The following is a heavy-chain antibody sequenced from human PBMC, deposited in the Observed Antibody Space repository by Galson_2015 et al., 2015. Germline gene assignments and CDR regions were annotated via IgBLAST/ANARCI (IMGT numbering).Heavy chain of an antibody. V-gene: IGHV3-48*02. Sequence: SLRLSCAASGFTFSSYSMNWVRQAPGKGLEWVSYISSGSTTIYYADSVKGRFTISRDNAKNSLYLQMNSLRDEDTAVYYCARDPKLYDSSGYYYDASDIWGQGTMVTVSS. CDR2: ISSGSTTI. J-gene: IGHJ3*02. CDR1: GFTFSSYS. CDR3: ARDPKLYDSSGYYYDASDI. D-gene: IGHD3-22*01.